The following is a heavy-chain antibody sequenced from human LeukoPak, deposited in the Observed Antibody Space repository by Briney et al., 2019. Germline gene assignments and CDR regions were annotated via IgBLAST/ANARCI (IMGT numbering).Heavy chain of an antibody. V-gene: IGHV3-33*03. D-gene: IGHD1-26*01. J-gene: IGHJ4*02. Sequence: GRSLRLSCAASGFTFSSYGMHWVRQAPGKGLEWVAVIWYDGSNKYYADSVKGRFTISRDNAKNTLYLQMNSLRAEDTAVYYCAKDRYSGSYYGLFDYWGQGTLVTVSS. CDR3: AKDRYSGSYYGLFDY. CDR1: GFTFSSYG. CDR2: IWYDGSNK.